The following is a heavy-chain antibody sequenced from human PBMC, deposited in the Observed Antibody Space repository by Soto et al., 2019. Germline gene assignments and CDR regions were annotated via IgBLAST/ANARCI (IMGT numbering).Heavy chain of an antibody. V-gene: IGHV3-7*01. Sequence: VGSLRLSCEASGFTFSDVWMSWFREAPVKGLEWVANIRGDGSEKRYVDSVRGRFTISRDNAKNSVYLQMNSLRGDDTALYYCGRDEVRNGVGVWGQGTTVNVSS. CDR3: GRDEVRNGVGV. J-gene: IGHJ6*02. CDR2: IRGDGSEK. CDR1: GFTFSDVW.